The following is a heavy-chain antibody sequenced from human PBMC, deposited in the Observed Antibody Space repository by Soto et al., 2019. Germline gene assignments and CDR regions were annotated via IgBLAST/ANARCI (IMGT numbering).Heavy chain of an antibody. V-gene: IGHV4-59*01. CDR2: VYYSGNT. CDR3: ANYPTTVTSDY. Sequence: SETLSLTCTVSGVSISNYYWSWIRQPPGKALEWIGYVYYSGNTNYNPSLKTRVTISVDTSKNQFSLKLTSVTAADTAVYYCANYPTTVTSDYWGQGTLVTVSS. CDR1: GVSISNYY. D-gene: IGHD4-17*01. J-gene: IGHJ4*02.